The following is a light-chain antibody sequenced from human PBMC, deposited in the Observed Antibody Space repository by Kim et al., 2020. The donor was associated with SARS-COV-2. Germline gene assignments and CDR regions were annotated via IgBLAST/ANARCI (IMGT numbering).Light chain of an antibody. V-gene: IGLV2-14*03. J-gene: IGLJ3*02. Sequence: GQSITISCTGTSSDVGGYNYVSWYQQDPGKAPKVMIYDVSNRPSGVSNRFSGFKSGNTASLTISGLQAEDEADYYCSSYTSRSTLVFGGGTKVTVL. CDR3: SSYTSRSTLV. CDR2: DVS. CDR1: SSDVGGYNY.